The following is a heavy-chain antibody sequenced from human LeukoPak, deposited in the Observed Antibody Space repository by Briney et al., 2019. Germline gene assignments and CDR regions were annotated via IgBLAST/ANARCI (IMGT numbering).Heavy chain of an antibody. J-gene: IGHJ3*02. CDR1: GFTFRNYI. V-gene: IGHV3-7*01. CDR3: AREGDAFDI. Sequence: GGSLRLSRAASGFTFRNYIISWVRQAPGEGLEWVANMRQDGSEKYYVDSVKGRFTISRDNAKNSLYLQMDSLRAEDTAVYYCAREGDAFDIWGQGTMVTVSS. CDR2: MRQDGSEK.